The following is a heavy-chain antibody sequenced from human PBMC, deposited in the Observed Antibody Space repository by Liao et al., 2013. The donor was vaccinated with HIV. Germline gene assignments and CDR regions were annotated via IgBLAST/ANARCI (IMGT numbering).Heavy chain of an antibody. V-gene: IGHV4-61*02. D-gene: IGHD1-1*01. CDR1: GDSISSGPYY. Sequence: QVQLQESGPGLVKTSENLSLTCAVSGDSISSGPYYWTWIRQSAGRGLEWIGRISTTGTTSYNPSLKSQVTMSLDTSKNQFSLDINSVTAADTGVYYCARFDSGQWFFDLWGLAPWSLSLQ. J-gene: IGHJ2*01. CDR2: ISTTGTT. CDR3: ARFDSGQWFFDL.